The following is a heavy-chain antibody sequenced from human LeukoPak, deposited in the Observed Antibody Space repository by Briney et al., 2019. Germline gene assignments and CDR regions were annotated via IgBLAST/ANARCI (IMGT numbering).Heavy chain of an antibody. CDR1: GGSFSGYY. V-gene: IGHV4-34*01. J-gene: IGHJ4*02. D-gene: IGHD6-19*01. CDR2: INHSGST. CDR3: ARVAVAGIDY. Sequence: SETLSLTCAVYGGSFSGYYWSWSRQPPGKGLEWIGEINHSGSTNYNPSLKSRVTISVDTSKNQFSLKLSSVTAADTAVYYCARVAVAGIDYWGQGTLVTVSS.